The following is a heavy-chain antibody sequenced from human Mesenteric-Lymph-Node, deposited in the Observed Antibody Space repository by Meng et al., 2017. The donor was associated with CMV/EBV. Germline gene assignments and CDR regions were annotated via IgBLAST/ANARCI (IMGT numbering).Heavy chain of an antibody. CDR1: GFTFSSYA. Sequence: GGSLRLSCAASGFTFSSYAMSWVRQAPGKGLEWVSAISGSGGSTYYADSVKGRFTISRDNSKNTLYLQMNSLTAEDTAIFYCAKGTGSGSSNWFDPWGQGTLVTVSS. V-gene: IGHV3-23*01. CDR2: ISGSGGST. D-gene: IGHD1-26*01. CDR3: AKGTGSGSSNWFDP. J-gene: IGHJ5*02.